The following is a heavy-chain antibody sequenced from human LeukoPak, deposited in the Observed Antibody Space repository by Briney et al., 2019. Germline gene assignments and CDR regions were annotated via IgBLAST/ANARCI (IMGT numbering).Heavy chain of an antibody. CDR3: ARDGLDCGGGSCYPAHFDY. CDR2: IIPIFGTA. D-gene: IGHD2-15*01. CDR1: GGTFSSYA. V-gene: IGHV1-69*05. Sequence: ASVKVSCKASGGTFSSYAISWVRQAPGQGLEWMGGIIPIFGTANYAQKFQGRVTITTDESTSTAYMELSSLRSEDTAVYYCARDGLDCGGGSCYPAHFDYWGQGTLVTVSS. J-gene: IGHJ4*02.